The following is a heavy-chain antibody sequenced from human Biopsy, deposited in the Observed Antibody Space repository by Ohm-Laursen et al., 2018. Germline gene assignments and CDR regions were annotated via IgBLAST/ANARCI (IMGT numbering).Heavy chain of an antibody. V-gene: IGHV4-59*02. CDR1: GASVRSHF. Sequence: TLSLTCTLSGASVRSHFLTWIRQPPGKGLQWIGSISNSGTTKSSPSLKSRVNISLHTSKNQLSLKVRSVTAADTAVYYCARGEYSSSIFDHWGQGTLVTVSS. CDR2: ISNSGTT. D-gene: IGHD6-6*01. CDR3: ARGEYSSSIFDH. J-gene: IGHJ4*02.